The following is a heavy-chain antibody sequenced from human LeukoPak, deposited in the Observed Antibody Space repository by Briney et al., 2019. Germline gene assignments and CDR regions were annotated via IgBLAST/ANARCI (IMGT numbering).Heavy chain of an antibody. V-gene: IGHV3-30*03. D-gene: IGHD5-18*01. CDR1: GFTFSSYW. CDR3: ARDDEKGYTAMVNVVGY. CDR2: ISYDGSNK. Sequence: LGGSLRLSCAASGFTFSSYWMNWARQAPGKGLEWVAVISYDGSNKYYADFVEGRFTISRDNSKNTLYLQMNSLRAEDTAVYYCARDDEKGYTAMVNVVGYWGQGTLVTVSS. J-gene: IGHJ4*02.